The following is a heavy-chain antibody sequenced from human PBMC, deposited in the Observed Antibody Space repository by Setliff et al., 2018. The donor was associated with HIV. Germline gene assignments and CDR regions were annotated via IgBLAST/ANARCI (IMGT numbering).Heavy chain of an antibody. CDR3: ARHDSGGYYSLDY. D-gene: IGHD3-22*01. V-gene: IGHV4-4*07. Sequence: PSETLSLTCTVSDDSISSNYWSWIRQSAGKGLEWVGRIYTGGRTNYNPSLKGRVTMSVDTSKNQFSLNLSSVTAADTAVYYCARHDSGGYYSLDYWGQGTLVTVSS. J-gene: IGHJ4*02. CDR2: IYTGGRT. CDR1: DDSISSNY.